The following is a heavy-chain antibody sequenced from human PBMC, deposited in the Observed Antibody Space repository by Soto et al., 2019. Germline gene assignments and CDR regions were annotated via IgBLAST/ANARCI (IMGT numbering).Heavy chain of an antibody. CDR1: GYTFSDYW. CDR2: IDPTDSKA. Sequence: GESLKISCKVSGYTFSDYWIHWVRQTPGKGLEWMGRIDPTDSKAIYSPAFQGHVTISADKSITTIYLQWSSLKASDSAMYYCARGPQPHTVVDYFDYWGQGTLVTVSS. V-gene: IGHV5-10-1*01. J-gene: IGHJ4*02. D-gene: IGHD4-17*01. CDR3: ARGPQPHTVVDYFDY.